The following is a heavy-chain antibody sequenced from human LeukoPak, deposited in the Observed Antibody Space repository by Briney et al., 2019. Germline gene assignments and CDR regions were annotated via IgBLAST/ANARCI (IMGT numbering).Heavy chain of an antibody. J-gene: IGHJ4*02. D-gene: IGHD3-10*01. CDR2: IKQDGSEK. CDR3: AKDMSGSGSSFDY. V-gene: IGHV3-7*03. Sequence: GGSLRLSCAASGFTFSSYWMSWVRQAPGKGLEWVANIKQDGSEKYYVDSVKGRFTISRDNAKNSLYLQMNSLRAEDTALYYCAKDMSGSGSSFDYWGQGTLVTVSS. CDR1: GFTFSSYW.